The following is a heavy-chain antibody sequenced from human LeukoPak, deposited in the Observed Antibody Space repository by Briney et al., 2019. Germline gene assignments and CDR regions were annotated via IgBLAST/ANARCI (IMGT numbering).Heavy chain of an antibody. CDR2: IYYSGST. Sequence: SETLSLTCAVYGGSFSGYYWSWIRQPPGKGLEWIGSIYYSGSTYYNPSLKSRVTISVDTSKNQFSLKLSSVTAADTAVYYCASQYCSGGSCYFRSNREWGQGTLVTVSS. V-gene: IGHV4-34*01. CDR1: GGSFSGYY. D-gene: IGHD2-15*01. J-gene: IGHJ4*02. CDR3: ASQYCSGGSCYFRSNRE.